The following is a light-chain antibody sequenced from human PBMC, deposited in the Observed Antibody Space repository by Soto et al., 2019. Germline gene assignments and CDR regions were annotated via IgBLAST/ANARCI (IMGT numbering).Light chain of an antibody. V-gene: IGLV1-40*01. CDR3: LSYDSSLSGWG. Sequence: QSVLTQPPSVSGAPGQRVTISCTGSRSNIGAGYDVHWYQQLPGTAPKLLIYGNSNRPSGVPARFSVSKSGTSASLAITGPQAEDEAEYYCLSYDSSLSGWGFGGGTKLTVL. CDR2: GNS. CDR1: RSNIGAGYD. J-gene: IGLJ2*01.